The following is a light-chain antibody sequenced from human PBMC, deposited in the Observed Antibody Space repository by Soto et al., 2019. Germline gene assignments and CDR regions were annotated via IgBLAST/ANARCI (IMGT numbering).Light chain of an antibody. J-gene: IGKJ3*01. Sequence: ETFLTQSPATLSLSPGESATLSCRASQSVNNLLAWYQQKPGQAPRLLIYDATKRATGVPDKFRGSGSGTDFTHTIASLEPEDFAVYYCQQRSDWPPFTFGPGTKVDVK. V-gene: IGKV3-11*01. CDR2: DAT. CDR3: QQRSDWPPFT. CDR1: QSVNNL.